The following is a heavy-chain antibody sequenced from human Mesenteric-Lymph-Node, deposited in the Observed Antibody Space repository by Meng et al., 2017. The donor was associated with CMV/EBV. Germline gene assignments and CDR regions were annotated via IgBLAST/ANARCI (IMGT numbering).Heavy chain of an antibody. CDR1: GGSFSGYY. CDR2: INHSGST. V-gene: IGHV4-34*01. Sequence: VSFLQWGVGRCNPSETLSVTCAVYGGSFSGYYWNLIRQSPEKGLEWIGEINHSGSTTYNPSFTSRIIISVDTSTNQISLNMSSVTAAVTAVYYCASCSSYDILTGYFDYWGQGALVTVSS. J-gene: IGHJ4*02. D-gene: IGHD3-9*01. CDR3: ASCSSYDILTGYFDY.